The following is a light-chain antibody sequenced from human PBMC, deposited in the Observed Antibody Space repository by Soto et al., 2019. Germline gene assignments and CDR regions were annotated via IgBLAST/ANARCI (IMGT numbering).Light chain of an antibody. CDR2: EVT. CDR1: RSVVGGYDF. Sequence: QSALTQPASVSGSPGQSITISCTGTRSVVGGYDFVSWYQQHPGKAPRVVLYEVTNRPSGVSDRFSGSKSGNTASLTISGLQAEDEADYYCCSYVSSKTYVFGTGTKLTVL. CDR3: CSYVSSKTYV. V-gene: IGLV2-14*01. J-gene: IGLJ1*01.